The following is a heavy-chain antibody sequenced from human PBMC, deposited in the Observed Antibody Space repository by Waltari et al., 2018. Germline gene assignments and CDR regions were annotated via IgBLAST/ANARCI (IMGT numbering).Heavy chain of an antibody. D-gene: IGHD1-26*01. J-gene: IGHJ4*01. CDR2: ISSGASTI. CDR1: GFTFRNYE. V-gene: IGHV3-48*03. Sequence: EVQLVESGGGLVQPGGSLRLLCAASGFTFRNYEMNWVRQAPGEGLGWVSYISSGASTIFYADSVKGRFTISRDNAKNSVYLEMNSLRADDTAIYYCARGEGGANEYWGQGTLVTVSS. CDR3: ARGEGGANEY.